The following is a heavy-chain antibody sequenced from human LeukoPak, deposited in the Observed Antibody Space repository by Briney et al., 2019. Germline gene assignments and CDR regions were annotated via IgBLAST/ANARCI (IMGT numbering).Heavy chain of an antibody. CDR3: ARRASGSYGY. CDR1: GFTVSSNY. V-gene: IGHV3-66*04. D-gene: IGHD1-26*01. J-gene: IGHJ4*02. Sequence: GGSLRLSCAPSGFTVSSNYMSWVRQAPGKGLEWVSVIYSGGSTYYADSVKGRFTISRDNSKNTLYLQMNSLRAEDTAVYYCARRASGSYGYWGQGTLVTVSS. CDR2: IYSGGST.